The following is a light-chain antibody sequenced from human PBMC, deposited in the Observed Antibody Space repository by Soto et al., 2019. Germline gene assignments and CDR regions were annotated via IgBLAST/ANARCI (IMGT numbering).Light chain of an antibody. CDR2: DIS. V-gene: IGKV3-11*01. Sequence: EIVLTQFPATLSLSPGDRATLSCRASQSVPSYLAWYQQTPGPAPGLLVYDISNQATGIPARFTGSGSGTDLTLTISGLKPEDYAVSDCQQRNAGPRNTFGQGTKWQI. J-gene: IGKJ2*01. CDR3: QQRNAGPRNT. CDR1: QSVPSY.